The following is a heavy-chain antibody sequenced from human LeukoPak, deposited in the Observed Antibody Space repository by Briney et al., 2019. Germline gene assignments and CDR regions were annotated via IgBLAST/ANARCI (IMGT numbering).Heavy chain of an antibody. CDR3: AREEDRDGYYFDY. CDR2: IYYSGST. Sequence: SETLSLTCTVSGGSISSYYWSWIRQPPGKGLEWIGYIYYSGSTNYNPSLKSRVTISVDKSKNQFSLKLSSVTAADTAVYYCAREEDRDGYYFDYWGQGTLVTVSS. J-gene: IGHJ4*02. CDR1: GGSISSYY. V-gene: IGHV4-59*12. D-gene: IGHD5-24*01.